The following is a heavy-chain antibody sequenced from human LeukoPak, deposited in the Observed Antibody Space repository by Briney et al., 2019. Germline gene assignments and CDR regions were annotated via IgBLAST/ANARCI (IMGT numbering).Heavy chain of an antibody. J-gene: IGHJ3*01. V-gene: IGHV3-48*01. CDR2: ISGSGTI. CDR3: TNFKPPAPDALDV. Sequence: GGSLRLSCAASGFTFSDYSMNWVRQAPGKGLEWISYISGSGTIYYADSVKGRFTISRDNAQRLVYLQMNSLRAEDTAVYYCTNFKPPAPDALDVWGQGTLITVSS. D-gene: IGHD2/OR15-2a*01. CDR1: GFTFSDYS.